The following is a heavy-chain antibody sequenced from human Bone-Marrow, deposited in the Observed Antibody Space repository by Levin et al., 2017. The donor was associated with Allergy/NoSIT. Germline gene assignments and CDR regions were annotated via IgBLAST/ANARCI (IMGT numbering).Heavy chain of an antibody. D-gene: IGHD1-7*01. CDR2: INHSGST. V-gene: IGHV4-34*01. J-gene: IGHJ6*03. CDR3: ARFGITGTTFNYYYYMDV. Sequence: PSETLSLTCAVYGGSFSGYYWSWIRQPPGKGLEWIGEINHSGSTNYNPSLKSRVTISVDTSKNQFSLKLSSVTAADTAVYYCARFGITGTTFNYYYYMDVWGKGTTVTVSS. CDR1: GGSFSGYY.